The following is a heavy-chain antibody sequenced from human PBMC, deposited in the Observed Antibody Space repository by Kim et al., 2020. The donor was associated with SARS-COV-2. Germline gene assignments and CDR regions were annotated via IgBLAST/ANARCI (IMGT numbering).Heavy chain of an antibody. D-gene: IGHD3-10*01. CDR3: ARQGSAGSFPDY. V-gene: IGHV3-30*03. J-gene: IGHJ4*01. Sequence: GGSLRLSCAASGFTFRNYGMHWVRQTPGKGLEWVALISHDEANEYYADSVKGRFTVSRDNSETTLYLQMNSLRDEDSAVYYCARQGSAGSFPDYWGHGT. CDR1: GFTFRNYG. CDR2: ISHDEANE.